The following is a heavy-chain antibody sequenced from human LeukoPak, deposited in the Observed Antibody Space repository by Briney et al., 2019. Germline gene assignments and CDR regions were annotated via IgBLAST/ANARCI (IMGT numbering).Heavy chain of an antibody. J-gene: IGHJ5*02. V-gene: IGHV3-9*01. CDR3: AKDTRVRSLLLWFGEFDP. Sequence: GGSLRLSCAASGFTFDDYAMHWVRHAPGKGLEWVSGISWNSGSIAYEDSVKGEFTISRDNAKNSLYLQMNSLRAEDTALYYCAKDTRVRSLLLWFGEFDPWGQGTLVTVSS. CDR1: GFTFDDYA. CDR2: ISWNSGSI. D-gene: IGHD3-10*01.